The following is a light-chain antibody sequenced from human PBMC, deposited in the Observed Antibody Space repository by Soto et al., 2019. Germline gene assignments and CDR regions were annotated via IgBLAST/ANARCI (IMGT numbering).Light chain of an antibody. CDR3: QQAASFPIT. J-gene: IGKJ5*01. Sequence: DIQMTQSPSSVSASVGDRVTITCRASQGVSTWLAWYQQKPGKAPNLLNYTASSLQSGVPSRFSGSGSGTDFTLTINGLQPEDFATYYCQQAASFPITFGQGTRLEIK. V-gene: IGKV1-12*01. CDR1: QGVSTW. CDR2: TAS.